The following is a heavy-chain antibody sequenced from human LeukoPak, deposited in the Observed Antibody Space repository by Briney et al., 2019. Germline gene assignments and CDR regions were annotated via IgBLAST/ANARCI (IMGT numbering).Heavy chain of an antibody. CDR1: GYTFTNHY. Sequence: ASVKVSCKASGYTFTNHYMHWVRQAPGQGLEWMGIINPSGGSTSYAQKFQGRVTMTRDTSTSTVYMELSSLRSEDTAVYYCARRSNDSRAFDIWSQGTMVTVSS. CDR2: INPSGGST. D-gene: IGHD3-22*01. CDR3: ARRSNDSRAFDI. V-gene: IGHV1-46*01. J-gene: IGHJ3*02.